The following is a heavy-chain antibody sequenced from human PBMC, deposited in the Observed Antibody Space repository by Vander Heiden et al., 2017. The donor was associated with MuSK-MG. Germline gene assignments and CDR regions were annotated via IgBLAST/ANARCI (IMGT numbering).Heavy chain of an antibody. J-gene: IGHJ4*02. D-gene: IGHD6-19*01. Sequence: QVQLQQWGTGLLKPSETLALTCAVEGGSFSGDYWAWIRQPPGTGLEWIGDIDHSGSTNYSPSLSSRVTISLDTSKIQFSLRLGSVSAADTAVYHCARAHRSDRRTGWSFDIWGQGTLVTVSS. CDR1: GGSFSGDY. V-gene: IGHV4-34*02. CDR2: IDHSGST. CDR3: ARAHRSDRRTGWSFDI.